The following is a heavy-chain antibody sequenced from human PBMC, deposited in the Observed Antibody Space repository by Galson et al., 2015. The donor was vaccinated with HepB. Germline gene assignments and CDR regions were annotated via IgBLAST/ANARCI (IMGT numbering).Heavy chain of an antibody. D-gene: IGHD3-3*01. CDR1: GFTFDDYA. V-gene: IGHV3-9*01. CDR3: AKAGPPIYDFWSGYYGAQIAARGWYFDL. J-gene: IGHJ2*01. Sequence: SLRLSCAASGFTFDDYAMHWVRQAPGKGLEWVSGISWNSGSIGYADSVKGRFTISRDNAKNSLYLQMNSLRAEDTALYYCAKAGPPIYDFWSGYYGAQIAARGWYFDLWGRGTLVTVSS. CDR2: ISWNSGSI.